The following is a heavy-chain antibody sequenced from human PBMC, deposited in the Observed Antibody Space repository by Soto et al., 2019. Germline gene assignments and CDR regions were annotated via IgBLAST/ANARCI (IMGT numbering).Heavy chain of an antibody. CDR1: GFTFSSYS. V-gene: IGHV3-48*01. CDR3: AISGSSWFDP. D-gene: IGHD2-15*01. J-gene: IGHJ5*02. CDR2: ISSSSSTI. Sequence: GGSLRLSCAASGFTFSSYSMNWVRQAPGKGLEWVSYISSSSSTIYYADSVKGRFTISRDNAKNSLYLQMNSLRAEDTAVYYCAISGSSWFDPWGRNPGHRLL.